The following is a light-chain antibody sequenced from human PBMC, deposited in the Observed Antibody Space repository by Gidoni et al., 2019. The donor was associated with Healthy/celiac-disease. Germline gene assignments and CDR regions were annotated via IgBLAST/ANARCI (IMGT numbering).Light chain of an antibody. CDR2: GAS. J-gene: IGKJ3*01. CDR3: QQYGSSFT. CDR1: QSVSSSY. Sequence: ELVLTQSPGTLSLSPGERATLSCRASQSVSSSYLAWYQQKPGQAPRLLISGASSRATGIPDRFSGSGSGTDFTLTISRLEPEDFAVYYCQQYGSSFTFXPXTKVDIK. V-gene: IGKV3-20*01.